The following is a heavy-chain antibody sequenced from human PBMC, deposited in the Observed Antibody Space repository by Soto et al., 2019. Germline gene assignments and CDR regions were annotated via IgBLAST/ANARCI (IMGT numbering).Heavy chain of an antibody. J-gene: IGHJ5*02. CDR3: ARAPSA. CDR1: GGFISSGGYY. Sequence: SETLSLTCTVSGGFISSGGYYWSWIRQHPGKGLEWIGYIYHSGNTDYNPSLKSRISISVDTSKNQFSLKLSSVTAADTAVYYCARAPSAWGQGTLVTVSS. CDR2: IYHSGNT. V-gene: IGHV4-31*03.